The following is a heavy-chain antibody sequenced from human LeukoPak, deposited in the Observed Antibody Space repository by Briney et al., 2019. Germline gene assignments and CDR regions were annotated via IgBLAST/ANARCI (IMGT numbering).Heavy chain of an antibody. CDR1: GYTFTGYY. J-gene: IGHJ4*02. CDR3: ARDGFEEYYDILTGFPGFDY. CDR2: INPNSGGT. D-gene: IGHD3-9*01. V-gene: IGHV1-2*02. Sequence: ASVKVSCKASGYTFTGYYMHWVRQAPGQGLEWMGWINPNSGGTNYAQKFQGRVTMTRDTSISTAYMELSRLRSDDTAVYYCARDGFEEYYDILTGFPGFDYWGQGTLVTVSS.